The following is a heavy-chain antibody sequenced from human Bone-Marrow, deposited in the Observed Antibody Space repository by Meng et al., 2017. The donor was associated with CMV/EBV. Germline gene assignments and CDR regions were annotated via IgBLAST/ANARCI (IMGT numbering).Heavy chain of an antibody. D-gene: IGHD5-12*01. V-gene: IGHV3-30*04. CDR2: ISYDGSNK. J-gene: IGHJ5*02. CDR3: ARPKVATITALDWFDP. CDR1: GFTFSSYA. Sequence: GESLKISCAASGFTFSSYAMHWVRQAPGKGLEWMAVISYDGSNKYYADSVKGRFTISRDNSKNTLYLQMNSLRAEDTAVYYCARPKVATITALDWFDPWGQGTLVTVSS.